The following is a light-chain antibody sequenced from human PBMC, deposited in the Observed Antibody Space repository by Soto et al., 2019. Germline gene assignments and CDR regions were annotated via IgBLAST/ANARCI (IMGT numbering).Light chain of an antibody. Sequence: ELLLTQSPGTLSFSPGERCTLACRSSRSVSSGYLAWYQQKPGQAPRLLIYGAFSRATGIPDRFSGSGSGTDFTLTISSLEPEDFAFYHCQQYGSSPLTFGGGTKVDIK. CDR3: QQYGSSPLT. J-gene: IGKJ4*01. V-gene: IGKV3-20*01. CDR1: RSVSSGY. CDR2: GAF.